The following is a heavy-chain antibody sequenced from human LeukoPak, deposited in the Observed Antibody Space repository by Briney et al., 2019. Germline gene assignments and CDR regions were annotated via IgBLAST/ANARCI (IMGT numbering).Heavy chain of an antibody. J-gene: IGHJ4*02. CDR2: IWYDGSNK. V-gene: IGHV3-33*08. Sequence: GGSLRLSCAASGFSFSSYSMNWVRQAPAKGLEWVAVIWYDGSNKYYADSVKGRFTISRDNSKNTLYLQMNSLRAEDTAVYYCARDTAMDYWGQGTLVTVSS. CDR3: ARDTAMDY. D-gene: IGHD5-18*01. CDR1: GFSFSSYS.